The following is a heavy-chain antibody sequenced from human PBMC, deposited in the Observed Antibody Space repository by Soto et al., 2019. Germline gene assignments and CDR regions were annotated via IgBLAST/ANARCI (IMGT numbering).Heavy chain of an antibody. CDR3: AKDPYYDSSGYYYVTVWGAFDI. CDR2: IKSKTDGGTA. Sequence: EVQLVESGGGLVEPGGSLRVSCVASGFTFSNAWMRWVRQAPGKGLEWVGRIKSKTDGGTAEYAAPVEGRFTISRDDSKNTLYLQMNSLKTEDTAVYYCAKDPYYDSSGYYYVTVWGAFDIWGQGTMVTVSS. D-gene: IGHD3-22*01. V-gene: IGHV3-15*01. J-gene: IGHJ3*02. CDR1: GFTFSNAW.